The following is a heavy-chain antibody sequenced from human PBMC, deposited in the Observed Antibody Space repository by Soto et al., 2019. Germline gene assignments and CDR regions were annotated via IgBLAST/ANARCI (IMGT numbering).Heavy chain of an antibody. D-gene: IGHD3-22*01. V-gene: IGHV3-30-3*01. Sequence: GGSLRLSCAASGFAVSSYSMHWVRQAPGKGLEWVAAMSFDGNSKYFADSVKGRFKISRGTSKNTWSLEMESLGVEDSALYHCAKDIFDSSGPDYWGKGTLVTV. CDR3: AKDIFDSSGPDY. CDR1: GFAVSSYS. J-gene: IGHJ4*02. CDR2: MSFDGNSK.